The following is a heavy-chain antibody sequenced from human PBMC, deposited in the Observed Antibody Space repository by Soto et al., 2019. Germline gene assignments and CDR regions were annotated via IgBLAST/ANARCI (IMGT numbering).Heavy chain of an antibody. J-gene: IGHJ4*02. V-gene: IGHV3-7*05. Sequence: EVQLVESGGGLVQPGGSLRLSCAASGFTFSSYWMSWVRQAPGKGLEWVANINQDVSEKYYVDSVEGRFTISRDNAKNSLYLQMNSLRAEDTAVFYCARAGAPGTVDYWGQGTLVTVSS. CDR3: ARAGAPGTVDY. D-gene: IGHD6-13*01. CDR2: INQDVSEK. CDR1: GFTFSSYW.